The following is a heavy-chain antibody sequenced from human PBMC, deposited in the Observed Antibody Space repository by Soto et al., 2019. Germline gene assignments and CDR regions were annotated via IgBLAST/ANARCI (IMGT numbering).Heavy chain of an antibody. CDR3: ARGVTLVRGVIHTPYFDY. Sequence: QVQLQESGPGLVKPSQTLSLTCTVSGGSISSGGYYWSWIRQHPGKGLEWIGYIYYSGSTYYNPSLKSRVTVSVDTSKNQFSLKLSSVTAADTAVYYCARGVTLVRGVIHTPYFDYWGQGALVTVSS. V-gene: IGHV4-31*03. D-gene: IGHD3-10*01. J-gene: IGHJ4*02. CDR1: GGSISSGGYY. CDR2: IYYSGST.